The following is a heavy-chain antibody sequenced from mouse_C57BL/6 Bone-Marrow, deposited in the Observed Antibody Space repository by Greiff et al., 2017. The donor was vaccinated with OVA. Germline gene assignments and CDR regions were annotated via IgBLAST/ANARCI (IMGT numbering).Heavy chain of an antibody. V-gene: IGHV1-55*01. CDR3: ARKDWFAY. CDR2: IYPGSGRT. Sequence: QVPLPPPGAALVPPGASVQLSCPASVSPFPSSWLTWVKQRPGQGLEWIGDIYPGSGRTNYNEKFKSKATLTVDTSSRTAYMQLSILTSEDSAVDYCARKDWFAYWGQGTLVTVSA. J-gene: IGHJ3*01. CDR1: VSPFPSSW.